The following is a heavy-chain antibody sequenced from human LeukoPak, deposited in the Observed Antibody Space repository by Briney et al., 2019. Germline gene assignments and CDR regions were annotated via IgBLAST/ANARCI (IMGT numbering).Heavy chain of an antibody. D-gene: IGHD6-6*01. J-gene: IGHJ6*03. CDR3: AKVLAARYYYYYMDV. CDR1: GFTFSSYA. V-gene: IGHV3-23*01. Sequence: GGSLRLSCAASGFTFSSYAMSWVRQAPGKGLEWVSAISGSGGSTYYADSVKGRFTISRDNYKNTLYLQMNSLRAEDTAVYYCAKVLAARYYYYYMDVWGKGTTVTVSS. CDR2: ISGSGGST.